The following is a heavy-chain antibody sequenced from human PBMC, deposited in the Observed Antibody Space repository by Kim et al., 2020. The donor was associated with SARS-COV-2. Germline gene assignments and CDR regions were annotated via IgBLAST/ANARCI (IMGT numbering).Heavy chain of an antibody. D-gene: IGHD4-17*01. CDR1: GFTFSSYW. V-gene: IGHV3-74*01. CDR3: VRGLARYYGMDV. Sequence: GGSLRLSCAASGFTFSSYWMHWVRQAPGKGLVWVSRINPDVSSTDYADSVKGRFTISRDNAKNTLYLQMNSLRAEDTAVYYCVRGLARYYGMDVWGQGTT. CDR2: INPDVSST. J-gene: IGHJ6*02.